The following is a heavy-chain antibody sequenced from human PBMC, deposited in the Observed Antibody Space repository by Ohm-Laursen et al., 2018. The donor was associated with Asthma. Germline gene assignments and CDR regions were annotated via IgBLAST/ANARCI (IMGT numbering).Heavy chain of an antibody. V-gene: IGHV4-59*01. CDR3: ARVGHYYDSSGYYLSPFDY. CDR1: GGSISSFN. CDR2: VFDSGST. J-gene: IGHJ4*02. D-gene: IGHD3-22*01. Sequence: TLSLTCTVSGGSISSFNWSWIRQPPGKGLEWIGYVFDSGSTHYNPSLKSRVTISVDTSKKQFYLKLSSVTATDTAVYYCARVGHYYDSSGYYLSPFDYWGQGTLVTVSS.